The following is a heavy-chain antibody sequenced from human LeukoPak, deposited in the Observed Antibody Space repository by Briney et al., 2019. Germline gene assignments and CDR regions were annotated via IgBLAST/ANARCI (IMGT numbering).Heavy chain of an antibody. Sequence: GGSLSLFCAASGFPFSSYAMSCARHARGRALECVSANSGSGGSTYYADSVKGRFTISRHNSKNTLYLQMNSLRAEVTAVYYCAKDFTSARYCSGGSCFPYFDYWGQGTLVTVSS. D-gene: IGHD2-15*01. CDR2: NSGSGGST. CDR1: GFPFSSYA. J-gene: IGHJ4*02. CDR3: AKDFTSARYCSGGSCFPYFDY. V-gene: IGHV3-23*01.